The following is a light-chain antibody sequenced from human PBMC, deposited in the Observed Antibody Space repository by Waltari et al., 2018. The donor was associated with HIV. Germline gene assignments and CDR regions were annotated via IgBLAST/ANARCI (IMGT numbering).Light chain of an antibody. Sequence: LVSRYQQHPGKAPKLLIYEVTKRPPGISSRFSGSKSDTTASLTISGLQAEDEADYFCCSYAGTQNFFLFGSGT. J-gene: IGLJ1*01. CDR3: CSYAGTQNFFL. CDR2: EVT. CDR1: L. V-gene: IGLV2-23*02.